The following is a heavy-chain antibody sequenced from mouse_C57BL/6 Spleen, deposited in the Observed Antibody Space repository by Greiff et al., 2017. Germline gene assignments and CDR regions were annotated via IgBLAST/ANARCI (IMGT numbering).Heavy chain of an antibody. Sequence: EVKRVESGGGLVKPGGSLKLSCAASGFTFSDYGMHWVRQAPEKGLEWVAYISSGSSTIYYADTVKGRFTISRDNAKNTLFLQMTSLRSEDTAMYYCARGYYYGSSYVGAMDYWGQGTSVTVSS. CDR3: ARGYYYGSSYVGAMDY. CDR2: ISSGSSTI. CDR1: GFTFSDYG. D-gene: IGHD1-1*01. V-gene: IGHV5-17*01. J-gene: IGHJ4*01.